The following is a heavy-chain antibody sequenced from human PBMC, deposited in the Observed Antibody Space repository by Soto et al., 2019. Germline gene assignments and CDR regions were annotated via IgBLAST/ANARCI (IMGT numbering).Heavy chain of an antibody. Sequence: VQLLESGGGLAQPGGSLRLSCAASGFTFSNFVMGWVRRAPGKGLEWVSAIGGTSGSTYYADSVKGRFTISRDNSKDTLSLQMNSLGAEDTALYYCAKRRGDGYFDLWGRGTLATVSS. CDR1: GFTFSNFV. CDR2: IGGTSGST. CDR3: AKRRGDGYFDL. V-gene: IGHV3-23*01. D-gene: IGHD7-27*01. J-gene: IGHJ2*01.